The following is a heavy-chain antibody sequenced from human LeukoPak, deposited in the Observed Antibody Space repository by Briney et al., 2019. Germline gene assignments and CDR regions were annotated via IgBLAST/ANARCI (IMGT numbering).Heavy chain of an antibody. Sequence: ASVKVSCKASGYTFTSYYMHWVRQAPAQGLEWMGIINPSGGSTSYAQKFQGRVTMTRDTSTSTVYMELSSLRSEDTAVYYCAYRIAVAGTQFDYWGQGTLVTVSS. CDR3: AYRIAVAGTQFDY. J-gene: IGHJ4*02. D-gene: IGHD6-19*01. CDR2: INPSGGST. CDR1: GYTFTSYY. V-gene: IGHV1-46*01.